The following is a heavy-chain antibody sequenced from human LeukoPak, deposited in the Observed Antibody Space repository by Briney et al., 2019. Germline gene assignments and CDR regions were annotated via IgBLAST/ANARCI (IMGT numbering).Heavy chain of an antibody. D-gene: IGHD3-10*01. J-gene: IGHJ4*02. CDR3: ARVDPGSYLMFYYVDF. CDR1: GFSFSSYS. V-gene: IGHV3-21*01. Sequence: GGSLRLSCAASGFSFSSYSMHWVRQAPGKGLQWFSSISRSSNYKFYADSVKGRFTISRDNAKNSLYLQMNSLRAEDTAVYYCARVDPGSYLMFYYVDFWGQGTLVTVSS. CDR2: ISRSSNYK.